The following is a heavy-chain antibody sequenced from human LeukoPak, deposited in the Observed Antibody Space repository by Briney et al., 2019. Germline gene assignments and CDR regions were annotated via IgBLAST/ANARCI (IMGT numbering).Heavy chain of an antibody. CDR2: ISGSGGST. D-gene: IGHD6-13*01. Sequence: PGGSLRLSCAASGFTFSSYAMSWVRQAPGKGLEWVSAISGSGGSTYYADSVKGRSTISRDNSKNTLYLQMNSLRAEDTAVYYCAKGSARSWYGHFDYWGQGTLVTVSS. CDR3: AKGSARSWYGHFDY. V-gene: IGHV3-23*01. CDR1: GFTFSSYA. J-gene: IGHJ4*02.